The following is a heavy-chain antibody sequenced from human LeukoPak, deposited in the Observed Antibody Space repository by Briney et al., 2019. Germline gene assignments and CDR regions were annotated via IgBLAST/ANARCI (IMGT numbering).Heavy chain of an antibody. CDR2: IDYSGNT. D-gene: IGHD6-19*01. CDR3: ARVGSWYYDY. V-gene: IGHV4-59*01. CDR1: GGSISSYY. J-gene: IGHJ4*02. Sequence: SETLSLTCTVSGGSISSYYWSWIRQPPGKGLEWIAYIDYSGNTNYSPSLKSRVTISVDTSRNQFSLKLSSVTAADTAVYYCARVGSWYYDYWGQGTPVTVSS.